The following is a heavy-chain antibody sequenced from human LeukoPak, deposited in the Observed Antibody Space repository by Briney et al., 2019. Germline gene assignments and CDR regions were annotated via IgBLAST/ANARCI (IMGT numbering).Heavy chain of an antibody. CDR1: GYTFTGYY. CDR2: INPNSGGT. D-gene: IGHD6-19*01. V-gene: IGHV1-2*02. Sequence: ASVKVSCKASGYTFTGYYMHWVRQAPGQGLDWMGWINPNSGGTNYAQKFQGRVTMTRDTSISTAYMELSRLRSDDTAVYYCARKYSSGWYYFDYWGQGTLVTVSS. CDR3: ARKYSSGWYYFDY. J-gene: IGHJ4*02.